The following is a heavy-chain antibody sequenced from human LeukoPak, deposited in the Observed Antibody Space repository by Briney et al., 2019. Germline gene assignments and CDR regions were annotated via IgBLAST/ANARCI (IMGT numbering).Heavy chain of an antibody. Sequence: ASVKVACKASGYTFTCYYMHWVRQAPGQGLEWMGWINPNSGGTNYAQKFQGRVTMTRDTSISTAYMELSRLRSDDTAVYYCAASTIFGVVRGYWGQRIMVTISS. CDR3: AASTIFGVVRGY. CDR1: GYTFTCYY. D-gene: IGHD3-3*01. J-gene: IGHJ4*02. V-gene: IGHV1-2*02. CDR2: INPNSGGT.